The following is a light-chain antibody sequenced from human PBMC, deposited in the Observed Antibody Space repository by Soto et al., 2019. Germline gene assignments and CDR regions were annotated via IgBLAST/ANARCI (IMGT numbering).Light chain of an antibody. V-gene: IGKV3-15*01. CDR2: GAS. Sequence: EIVMTQSPATLSVSPGERATLSCRASQSVSSNLAWYQQKPGQAPRLLIYGASTWATGIPARFSGSGSGTEFTLTIRSLQPDDFAAYYSKQYNTWPPPISFGQGTRRESK. CDR1: QSVSSN. CDR3: KQYNTWPPPIS. J-gene: IGKJ5*01.